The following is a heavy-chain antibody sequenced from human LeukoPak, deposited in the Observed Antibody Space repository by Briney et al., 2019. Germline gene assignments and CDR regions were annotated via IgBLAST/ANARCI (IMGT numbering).Heavy chain of an antibody. CDR2: VYYSENT. V-gene: IGHV4-59*08. Sequence: SETLSLTCSVSGGSISGYYWSWVRQPPGKELEWIGYVYYSENTKYNPSLERRVTISLDTSKNQFSLRLNSVTTADTAVYFCTRRVAIPGTPKAYFDYWGQGILVTVSS. CDR1: GGSISGYY. D-gene: IGHD2-2*01. CDR3: TRRVAIPGTPKAYFDY. J-gene: IGHJ4*02.